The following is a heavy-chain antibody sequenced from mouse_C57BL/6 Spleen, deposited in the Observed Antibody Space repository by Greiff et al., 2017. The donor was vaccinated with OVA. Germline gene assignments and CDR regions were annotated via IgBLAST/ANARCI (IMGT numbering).Heavy chain of an antibody. CDR3: AKGRLRRGTY. Sequence: VKLQESGAELVKPGASVKMSCKASGYTFTSYWITWVKQRPGQGLEWIGDIYPGSGSTNYNEKFKSKATLTVDTSSSTAYMQLSSLTSEDSAVYYCAKGRLRRGTYWGQGTLVTVSA. CDR1: GYTFTSYW. CDR2: IYPGSGST. D-gene: IGHD2-12*01. V-gene: IGHV1-55*01. J-gene: IGHJ3*01.